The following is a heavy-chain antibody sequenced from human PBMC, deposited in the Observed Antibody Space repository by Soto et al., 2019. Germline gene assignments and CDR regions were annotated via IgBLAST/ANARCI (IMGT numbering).Heavy chain of an antibody. CDR3: ARVYCSGGGCYGIDY. J-gene: IGHJ4*02. V-gene: IGHV1-46*01. CDR2: INPSGDT. CDR1: GYIFTYYY. Sequence: ASVKVSCKASGYIFTYYYMDWVRQAPGQGLEWMGIINPSGDTSYAQKFQGRVTMTRDTSTSTVYMELSSLRSEDTAVYYCARVYCSGGGCYGIDYWGQGTLVTVSS. D-gene: IGHD2-15*01.